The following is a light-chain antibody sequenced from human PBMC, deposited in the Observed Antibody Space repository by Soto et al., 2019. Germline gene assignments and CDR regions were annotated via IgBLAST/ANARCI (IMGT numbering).Light chain of an antibody. V-gene: IGKV2-30*01. CDR1: QSLVYSDGNTY. CDR3: MQGTHEWT. J-gene: IGKJ1*01. Sequence: DVVMTQSPLSLPVTLGQPASISCRSSQSLVYSDGNTYLNWFQQRPGQSPRRLIYKVSNRDSGVPDRFSGRGSGTDFTLKISRVEAEDVGVYYCMQGTHEWTFGQGTKVEIK. CDR2: KVS.